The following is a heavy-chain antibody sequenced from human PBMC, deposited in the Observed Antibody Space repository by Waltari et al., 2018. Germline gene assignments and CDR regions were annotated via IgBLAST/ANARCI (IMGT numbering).Heavy chain of an antibody. CDR1: GYTFTGYY. CDR2: INPNSGGT. J-gene: IGHJ6*02. CDR3: ARVVVVPAALSGMDV. D-gene: IGHD2-2*01. V-gene: IGHV1-2*06. Sequence: QVQLVQSGAEVKKPGASVKVSCKASGYTFTGYYMHWVRQAPGQGLEWMGRINPNSGGTNYAQKFQGRVTMTRDTSISTAYMELSRLRSDDTAVYYCARVVVVPAALSGMDVWGQGTTVTVSS.